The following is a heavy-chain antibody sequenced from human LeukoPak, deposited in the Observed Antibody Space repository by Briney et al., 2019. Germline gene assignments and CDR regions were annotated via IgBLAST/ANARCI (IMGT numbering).Heavy chain of an antibody. J-gene: IGHJ6*02. D-gene: IGHD1-26*01. CDR3: AKDHIVGDPYYGMDV. V-gene: IGHV3-7*01. Sequence: GGSLRLSCSASGFTFSTYWMSWVRQAPGKGLEWVANMKRDGSEIYYVDSVKGRFTISRDNAKNSLFLQMNSLRAEDTAVYYCAKDHIVGDPYYGMDVWGQGTTVTVSS. CDR2: MKRDGSEI. CDR1: GFTFSTYW.